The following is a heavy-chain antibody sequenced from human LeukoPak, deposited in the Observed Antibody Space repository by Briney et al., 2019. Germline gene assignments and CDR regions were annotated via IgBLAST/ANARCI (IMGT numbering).Heavy chain of an antibody. J-gene: IGHJ6*03. V-gene: IGHV3-30*01. CDR3: ARHGVPAAIPHYYYYMDV. CDR2: ISYDGSNK. D-gene: IGHD2-2*02. CDR1: GFTFSSYA. Sequence: GGSLRLSCAASGFTFSSYAMHWVRQAPGKGLEWVAVISYDGSNKYYADAVKGRFTISRDNSKNTLYLQMNSLRAEDTAVYYCARHGVPAAIPHYYYYMDVWGKGTTVTVSS.